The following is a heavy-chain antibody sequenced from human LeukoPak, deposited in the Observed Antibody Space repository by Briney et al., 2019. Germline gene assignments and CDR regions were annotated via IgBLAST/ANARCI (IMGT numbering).Heavy chain of an antibody. D-gene: IGHD7-27*01. CDR1: GYTFTGYF. CDR3: ARAPSGDAFDI. J-gene: IGHJ3*02. CDR2: INPNSGGT. Sequence: GASVKVSCKTSGYTFTGYFMHWVRQAPGQGLEWMGWINPNSGGTNYAQKFQGRVTMTRDTSISTAYLDLSRLRSDDTAVYYCARAPSGDAFDIWGQGTMVIVSS. V-gene: IGHV1-2*02.